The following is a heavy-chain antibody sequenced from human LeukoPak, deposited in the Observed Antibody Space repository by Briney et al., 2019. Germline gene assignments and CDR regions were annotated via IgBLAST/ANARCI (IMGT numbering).Heavy chain of an antibody. J-gene: IGHJ2*01. CDR3: ARGWSYGYGVRYFDL. Sequence: SETLSLTCTVSGGSISCGDYYWSWIRQPPGKGLEWIGYIYYSGSTYYNPSLKSRVTISVDTSKNQFSLKLSSVTAADTAVYYCARGWSYGYGVRYFDLWGRGALVTVSS. V-gene: IGHV4-30-4*01. D-gene: IGHD5-18*01. CDR2: IYYSGST. CDR1: GGSISCGDYY.